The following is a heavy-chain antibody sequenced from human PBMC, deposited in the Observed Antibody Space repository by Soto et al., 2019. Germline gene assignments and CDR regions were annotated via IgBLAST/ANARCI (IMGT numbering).Heavy chain of an antibody. CDR1: GGSISSSSSY. D-gene: IGHD3-10*01. CDR3: ARILGYYGSGSWEVAYFDS. CDR2: IYYLGNT. Sequence: NPSETLSLTCTVSGGSISSSSSYRGWIRQPPGKGLEWVGSIYYLGNTYYNPSLGGRVSISVDTSKNQFSLKLNSVTAADTAVYYCARILGYYGSGSWEVAYFDSSGQGTLVTVSS. J-gene: IGHJ4*02. V-gene: IGHV4-39*01.